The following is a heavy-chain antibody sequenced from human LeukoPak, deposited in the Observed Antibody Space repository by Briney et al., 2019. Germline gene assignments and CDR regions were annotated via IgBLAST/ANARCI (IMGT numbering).Heavy chain of an antibody. CDR3: ARDSASGSYRHAFDI. CDR2: ISRSSSTI. Sequence: GGSLRLSCSASGFTFSSYSMNWVRQAPGKGLEWVSYISRSSSTISYADSVKGRFTISRDNAKNSLYLQMNSLRDEDTAVYYCARDSASGSYRHAFDIWGQGTMVTVSS. CDR1: GFTFSSYS. V-gene: IGHV3-48*02. J-gene: IGHJ3*02. D-gene: IGHD1-26*01.